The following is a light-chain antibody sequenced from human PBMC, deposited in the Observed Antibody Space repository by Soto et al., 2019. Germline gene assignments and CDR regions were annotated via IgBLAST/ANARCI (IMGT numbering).Light chain of an antibody. CDR3: SSYTRSSSVL. V-gene: IGLV2-14*01. CDR1: SSDVGYYNY. J-gene: IGLJ2*01. Sequence: QSALTQPASVSGSPGQSITISCTGTSSDVGYYNYVSWYQQHPGKAPKVLIYEVRNRPSGASSRFSGSKSGNTAFLTISGLQPEDEADDYCSSYTRSSSVLFGGGTKVTVL. CDR2: EVR.